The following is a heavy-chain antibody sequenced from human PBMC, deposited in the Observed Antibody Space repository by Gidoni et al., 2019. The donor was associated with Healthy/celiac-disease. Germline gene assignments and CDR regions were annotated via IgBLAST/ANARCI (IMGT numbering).Heavy chain of an antibody. Sequence: EVQLLESGGGLVQPGGSLRLSCAASGFTFSSYAMSWVRQAPGKGLEWVSAISGSGGSTYYADSVKGRFTISRDNSKNTLYLQMNSLRAEDTAVYYCAKDTGSMIVVVTLVAFDIWGQGTMVTVSS. D-gene: IGHD3-22*01. V-gene: IGHV3-23*01. CDR2: ISGSGGST. CDR1: GFTFSSYA. J-gene: IGHJ3*02. CDR3: AKDTGSMIVVVTLVAFDI.